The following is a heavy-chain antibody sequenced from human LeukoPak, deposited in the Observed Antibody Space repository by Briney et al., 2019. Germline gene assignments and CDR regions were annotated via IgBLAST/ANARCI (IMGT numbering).Heavy chain of an antibody. CDR2: IRYDGSNK. D-gene: IGHD1-26*01. CDR1: GFTFSSYG. J-gene: IGHJ4*02. V-gene: IGHV3-30*02. CDR3: AKTMGATPPFDY. Sequence: GGSLRLSCAASGFTFSSYGMHWVRQAPGKGLEWVAFIRYDGSNKYYADSVKGRFTISRDNSKNTLYLQMNSLRAEDTAVYYCAKTMGATPPFDYWGQGTLVTVSS.